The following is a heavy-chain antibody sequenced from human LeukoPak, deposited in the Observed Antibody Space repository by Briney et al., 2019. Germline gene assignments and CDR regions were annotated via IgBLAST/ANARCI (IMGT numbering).Heavy chain of an antibody. Sequence: GGSLRLSCAASGFTVSSNYMSWVRQAPGKGLEWVSVIYSGGSTYYADSVKGRFTISRDNSKNTLYLQMNSLRAEDTAVYYCARDSTYSSSWYGRGYYYYYGMDVWGQGTKVTVSS. CDR2: IYSGGST. V-gene: IGHV3-66*01. J-gene: IGHJ6*02. D-gene: IGHD6-13*01. CDR1: GFTVSSNY. CDR3: ARDSTYSSSWYGRGYYYYYGMDV.